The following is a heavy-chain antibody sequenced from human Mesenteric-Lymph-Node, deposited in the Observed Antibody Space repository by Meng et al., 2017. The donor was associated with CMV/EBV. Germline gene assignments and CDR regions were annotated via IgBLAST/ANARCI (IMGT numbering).Heavy chain of an antibody. CDR2: INPSGGST. V-gene: IGHV1-46*01. CDR1: GYTFTSYY. D-gene: IGHD6-6*01. J-gene: IGHJ6*02. CDR3: ARVNSMGSSAYYYYYGMDV. Sequence: ASVKVSCKASGYTFTSYYMHWVRQAPGQGLEWMGIINPSGGSTSYAQKVQGRVTMTRDTSTSTVYMELSSLRSEDTAVYYCARVNSMGSSAYYYYYGMDVWGQGTTVTVSS.